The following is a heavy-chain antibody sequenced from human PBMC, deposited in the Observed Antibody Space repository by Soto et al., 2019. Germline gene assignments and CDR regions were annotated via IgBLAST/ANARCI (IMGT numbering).Heavy chain of an antibody. V-gene: IGHV1-69*13. CDR2: IIPIFGTA. J-gene: IGHJ6*02. CDR1: GGTFSSYA. CDR3: ARDRNKDVVRGVIIAHSPFYYYYGMDV. Sequence: ASVKVSCKXSGGTFSSYAISWVRQAPGQGLEWMGGIIPIFGTANYAQKFQGRVTITADESTSTAYMELSSLRSEDTAVYYCARDRNKDVVRGVIIAHSPFYYYYGMDVWGQGTTVTVSS. D-gene: IGHD3-10*01.